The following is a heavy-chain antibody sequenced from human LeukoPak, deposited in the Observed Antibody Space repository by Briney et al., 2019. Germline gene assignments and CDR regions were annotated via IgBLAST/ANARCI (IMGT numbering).Heavy chain of an antibody. V-gene: IGHV3-23*01. CDR1: GFTFSSYA. CDR2: ISGSGDST. J-gene: IGHJ3*02. CDR3: AREGAGNGFDI. D-gene: IGHD1-26*01. Sequence: GGSLRLSCAASGFTFSSYAMSWVRQAPGKGLEWVSSISGSGDSTYSADSVKGRFTISRDNAKNSLYLQMNSLRAEDTAVYYCAREGAGNGFDIWGQGTMVTVSS.